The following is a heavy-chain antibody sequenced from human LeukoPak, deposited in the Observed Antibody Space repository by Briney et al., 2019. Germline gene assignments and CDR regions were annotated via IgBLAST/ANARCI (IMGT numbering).Heavy chain of an antibody. Sequence: GGSLRLSCAASGFTFSNYDMSWVRQAPGKGLEWVSVIYSAGSTYYADSVKGRFTISRDNSKNSLFLQMHSLRADDTAVYYCVRDRRTVVIALPDAFDIWGQGTMVTVSS. CDR1: GFTFSNYD. J-gene: IGHJ3*02. V-gene: IGHV3-53*01. CDR2: IYSAGST. D-gene: IGHD2-21*01. CDR3: VRDRRTVVIALPDAFDI.